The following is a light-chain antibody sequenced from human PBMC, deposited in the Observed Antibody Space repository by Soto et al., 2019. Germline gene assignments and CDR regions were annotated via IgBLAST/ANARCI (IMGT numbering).Light chain of an antibody. CDR1: QSVSSSY. CDR2: GAS. J-gene: IGKJ1*01. CDR3: QQSYSSPPT. V-gene: IGKV3D-20*02. Sequence: EIVMTQSPATLSVSPGEIATLYFSASQSVSSSYLAWYQQKPGQAPRLLIYGASSRATGIPDRFSGSRSGPDFTLTISSLQPEDFATYYCQQSYSSPPTFGQGTKVDIK.